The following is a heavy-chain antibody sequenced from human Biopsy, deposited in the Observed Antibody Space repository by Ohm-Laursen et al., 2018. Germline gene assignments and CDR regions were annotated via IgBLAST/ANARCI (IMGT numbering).Heavy chain of an antibody. CDR1: GDSINSSY. CDR2: ISNSGNT. Sequence: TLSLTCAVSGDSINSSYWSWIRQAPGKGLEWIGFISNSGNTNYNPSLKSRVTISADTSKNQFSLKLGSVTVADTAVFYCARRGSGGRSFDYWGQGSLVTVSS. V-gene: IGHV4-59*08. CDR3: ARRGSGGRSFDY. J-gene: IGHJ4*02. D-gene: IGHD2-15*01.